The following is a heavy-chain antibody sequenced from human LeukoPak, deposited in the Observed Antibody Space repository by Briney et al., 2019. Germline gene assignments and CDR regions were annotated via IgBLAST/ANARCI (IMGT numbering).Heavy chain of an antibody. J-gene: IGHJ4*02. Sequence: SETLSLTCSVSGGSISSYYWSWIRQSPENGLEWIGYIYNSGNTNYNLFLKSRVTISADTSKNQFSLKLTSVTAADTAVYYCARYRGTYGYYFDYWGQGKLVIVSS. CDR1: GGSISSYY. CDR2: IYNSGNT. CDR3: ARYRGTYGYYFDY. D-gene: IGHD5-24*01. V-gene: IGHV4-59*01.